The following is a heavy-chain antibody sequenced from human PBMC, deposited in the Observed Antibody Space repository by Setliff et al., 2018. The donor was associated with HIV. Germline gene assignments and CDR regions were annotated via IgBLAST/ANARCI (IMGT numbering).Heavy chain of an antibody. D-gene: IGHD6-19*01. CDR1: GFIFSSYE. Sequence: PGGSLRLSCAASGFIFSSYEMNWVRQAPGKGLEWVSTISASGNSPYYGDSVKGRFTISRDNAKNSLYLQMSSLTAEDTAVYYCARGVDSSGWYFDAFDIWGQGTMVTVSS. CDR3: ARGVDSSGWYFDAFDI. J-gene: IGHJ3*02. V-gene: IGHV3-48*03. CDR2: ISASGNSP.